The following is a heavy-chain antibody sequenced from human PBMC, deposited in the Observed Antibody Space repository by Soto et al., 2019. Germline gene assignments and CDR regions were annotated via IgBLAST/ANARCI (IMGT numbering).Heavy chain of an antibody. V-gene: IGHV1-46*01. J-gene: IGHJ6*02. CDR2: INPSGGST. D-gene: IGHD3-3*01. CDR1: GYTFTSYY. Sequence: ASVKVSCKASGYTFTSYYMHWVRQAPGQGLEWMGIINPSGGSTSYAQKFQGRVTMTRDTSTSTVYMELSSLRSEDTAVYYCARGYYDFWSGSPPYYYYYGMDVWGQGTTVTAP. CDR3: ARGYYDFWSGSPPYYYYYGMDV.